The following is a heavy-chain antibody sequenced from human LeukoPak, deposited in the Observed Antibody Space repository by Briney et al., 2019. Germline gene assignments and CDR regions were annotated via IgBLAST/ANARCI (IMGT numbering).Heavy chain of an antibody. D-gene: IGHD2-2*01. CDR3: ARGSHGYWRSTSCYETWFDP. CDR2: IIPMFGTA. V-gene: IGHV1-69*06. Sequence: ASVKVSCTASGGTFSSYAISCVRQAPGQGLEWMGGIIPMFGTANYTQKFQGRVTITADKSTSTAYMELSSLRAEDTAVYYCARGSHGYWRSTSCYETWFDPWGQGTLVTVSS. J-gene: IGHJ5*02. CDR1: GGTFSSYA.